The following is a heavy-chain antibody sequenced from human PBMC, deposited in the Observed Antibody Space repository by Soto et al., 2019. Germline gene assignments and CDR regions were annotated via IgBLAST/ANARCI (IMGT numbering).Heavy chain of an antibody. D-gene: IGHD3-3*01. CDR1: GGSFSGYY. J-gene: IGHJ6*03. CDR3: ARVGIFGVVPRVNYYYYMDV. Sequence: SETLCLTCAVYGGSFSGYYWSWIRQPPGKGLEWIGEINHSGSTNYNPSLKSRVTISVDTSKNQFSLKLSSVTAADTAVYYCARVGIFGVVPRVNYYYYMDVWGKGTTVTVSS. CDR2: INHSGST. V-gene: IGHV4-34*01.